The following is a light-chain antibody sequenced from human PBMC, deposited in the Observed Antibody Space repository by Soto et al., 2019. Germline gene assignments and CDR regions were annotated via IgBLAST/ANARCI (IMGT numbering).Light chain of an antibody. Sequence: QSVLTQPPSVSGSPGQSVTISCTGTSSDVGSFNGVSWYQQPPGTAPKLMIYEVNNRPSGVPDRFSGSKSGNTASLTISGLQAEVVADYYCNSYTPTITYLFGTGTNVTVL. J-gene: IGLJ1*01. V-gene: IGLV2-18*02. CDR2: EVN. CDR1: SSDVGSFNG. CDR3: NSYTPTITYL.